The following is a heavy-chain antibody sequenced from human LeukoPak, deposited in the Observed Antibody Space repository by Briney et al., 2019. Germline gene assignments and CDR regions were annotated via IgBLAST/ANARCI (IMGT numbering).Heavy chain of an antibody. J-gene: IGHJ3*02. V-gene: IGHV3-7*01. D-gene: IGHD4-23*01. CDR1: GFTFSSYW. CDR2: IKQDGSEK. CDR3: ARDPLSRGGNPRGDAFDI. Sequence: GGCLRLSCAASGFTFSSYWMSWVRQAPGKGLEWVANIKQDGSEKYYVDSVKGRFTISRDNAKNSLYLQMNSLRAEDTAVYYCARDPLSRGGNPRGDAFDIWGQGTMVTVPS.